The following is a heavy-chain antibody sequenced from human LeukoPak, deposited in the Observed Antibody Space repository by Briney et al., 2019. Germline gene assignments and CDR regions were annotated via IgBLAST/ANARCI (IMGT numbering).Heavy chain of an antibody. Sequence: GGSLRLSCAASGFTFSSYAMHWVRQAPGKGLEWVAVISYDGSNKYYADSVKGRFTISRDNSKNTLYLQMNSLRAEDTAVYYCAREGRDGYHIYFDYWGQGTLVTVSS. V-gene: IGHV3-30*04. CDR2: ISYDGSNK. D-gene: IGHD5-24*01. CDR3: AREGRDGYHIYFDY. J-gene: IGHJ4*02. CDR1: GFTFSSYA.